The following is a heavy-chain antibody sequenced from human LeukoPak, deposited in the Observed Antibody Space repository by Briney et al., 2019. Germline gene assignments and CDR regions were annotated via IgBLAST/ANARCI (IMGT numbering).Heavy chain of an antibody. J-gene: IGHJ5*02. CDR1: GYTFTSYA. V-gene: IGHV1-3*01. CDR3: ARDRFPYDILTGMYNWFDP. CDR2: INAGNGNT. D-gene: IGHD3-9*01. Sequence: ASVKVSCKASGYTFTSYAMHWVRQAPGQRLEWMGWINAGNGNTKYSQKFQGRVTITRDTSASTAYMELSSLRSEDTAVYYCARDRFPYDILTGMYNWFDPWAREPWSPSPQ.